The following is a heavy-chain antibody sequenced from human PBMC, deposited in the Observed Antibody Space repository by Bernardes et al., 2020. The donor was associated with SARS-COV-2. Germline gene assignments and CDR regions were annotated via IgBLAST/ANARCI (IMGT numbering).Heavy chain of an antibody. D-gene: IGHD4-17*01. V-gene: IGHV4-59*01. CDR3: ARMTREGFDY. J-gene: IGHJ4*02. CDR2: IYYSGST. CDR1: GGSISSYY. Sequence: SETLSLTRTVSGGSISSYYWSWIRQPPGKGLEWIGYIYYSGSTNYNPSLKSRVTISVDTSKNQFSLKLSSVTAADTAVYYCARMTREGFDYWGQGTLVTVSS.